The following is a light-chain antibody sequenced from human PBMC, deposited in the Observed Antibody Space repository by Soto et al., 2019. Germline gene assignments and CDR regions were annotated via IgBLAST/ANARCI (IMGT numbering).Light chain of an antibody. V-gene: IGKV1-5*03. Sequence: DIQITESPSTVAGAVGGRVTITCRASQTISSLLAWYQQKPGKAPKLLIYKASTLKSGVPSRFSGSGSGTEFTLTISILQPDDFATYCCQQYNSYSKAFGQGTKVDIK. CDR2: KAS. CDR3: QQYNSYSKA. CDR1: QTISSL. J-gene: IGKJ1*01.